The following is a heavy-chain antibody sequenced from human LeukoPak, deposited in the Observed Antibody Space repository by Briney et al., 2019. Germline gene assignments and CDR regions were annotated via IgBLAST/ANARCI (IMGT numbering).Heavy chain of an antibody. Sequence: GGSLRLSCAASGFTFSSYEMNWVRQAPGKGLEWVSYISSSGSTIYYADSVKGRFTVSRDNAKNSLYLQMNSLRAEDTGVYYCARNGIAVNGYFDYWGQGTLVTVSS. CDR2: ISSSGSTI. V-gene: IGHV3-48*03. D-gene: IGHD6-19*01. CDR3: ARNGIAVNGYFDY. J-gene: IGHJ4*02. CDR1: GFTFSSYE.